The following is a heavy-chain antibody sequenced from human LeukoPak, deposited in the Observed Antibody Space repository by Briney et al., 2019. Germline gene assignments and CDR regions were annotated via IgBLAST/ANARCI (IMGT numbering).Heavy chain of an antibody. CDR1: GFTVSSNY. D-gene: IGHD1-26*01. CDR2: IYTGGST. V-gene: IGHV3-53*01. J-gene: IGHJ4*02. CDR3: AKGVLPPALMGSWDDYFDY. Sequence: GGSLRLSCAASGFTVSSNYMSWVRQAPGKGLEWVSVIYTGGSTYYADSVKGRFTISRDNSESTAYLQVNSLRAEDTAVYYCAKGVLPPALMGSWDDYFDYWVQGIQVTVSS.